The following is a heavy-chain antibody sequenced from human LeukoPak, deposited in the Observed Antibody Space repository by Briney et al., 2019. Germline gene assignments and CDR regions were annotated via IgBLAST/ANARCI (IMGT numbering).Heavy chain of an antibody. CDR3: ARDYHGDYRNYFDY. V-gene: IGHV3-7*03. Sequence: TGGSQRLSCAVSGFTFSRYWMSWVRQAPGKGLEWVANIEQDGSEKYYVDSVKGRFTISRDNAKNSVYLQMNSLRAEDTAIYYCARDYHGDYRNYFDYWGQGTLVTVSS. CDR2: IEQDGSEK. CDR1: GFTFSRYW. D-gene: IGHD4-17*01. J-gene: IGHJ4*02.